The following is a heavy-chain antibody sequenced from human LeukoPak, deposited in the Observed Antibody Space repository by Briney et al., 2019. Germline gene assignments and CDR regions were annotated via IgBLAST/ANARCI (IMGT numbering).Heavy chain of an antibody. Sequence: PSETLSLTCTVSGGSISSDFWSWIRQPPGKGLEWIGFIYYSGSTNYYPSLKSRVTISVDTSKNQISLKLSSVTAADTAVYYCARGSSGGGATWYFDYWGQGTLVTVSS. CDR1: GGSISSDF. J-gene: IGHJ4*02. V-gene: IGHV4-59*01. CDR2: IYYSGST. D-gene: IGHD1-26*01. CDR3: ARGSSGGGATWYFDY.